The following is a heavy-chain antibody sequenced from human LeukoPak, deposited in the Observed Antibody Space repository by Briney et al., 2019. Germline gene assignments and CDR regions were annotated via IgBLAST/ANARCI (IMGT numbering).Heavy chain of an antibody. CDR3: ATTRIAAAPYFDY. J-gene: IGHJ4*02. CDR1: GGSISSYY. CDR2: IYYSGST. Sequence: SETLSLTCTVSGGSISSYYWSWIRQPPGKGLEWIGYIYYSGSTNYNPSLKSRVTISVDTSKNQFSLKLSSVTAADTAAYYCATTRIAAAPYFDYWGQGTLVTVSS. D-gene: IGHD6-13*01. V-gene: IGHV4-59*01.